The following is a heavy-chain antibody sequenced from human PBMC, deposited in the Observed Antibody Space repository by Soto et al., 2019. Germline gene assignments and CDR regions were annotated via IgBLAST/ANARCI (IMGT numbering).Heavy chain of an antibody. J-gene: IGHJ4*02. V-gene: IGHV3-30*03. CDR1: GFTFSSYG. D-gene: IGHD6-13*01. CDR3: ASHHGYTSSSY. Sequence: GGSLRLSCAASGFTFSSYGMHWVRQAPGKGLEWVAVISYDGSKKYHADSVKGRFTISRDNSQNTLYLQMNSLRAEDTAVYYCASHHGYTSSSYWGQGTLVTV. CDR2: ISYDGSKK.